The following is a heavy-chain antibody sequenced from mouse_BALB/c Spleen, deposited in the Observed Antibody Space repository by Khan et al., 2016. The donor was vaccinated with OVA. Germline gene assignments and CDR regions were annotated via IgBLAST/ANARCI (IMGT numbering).Heavy chain of an antibody. J-gene: IGHJ4*01. CDR2: ISSTGGT. CDR3: ARSLYYSYGYALDC. Sequence: EVQLQESGPGLVKPSQSLSLTYTVTGYSITSDYAWNWIRQFPGNKLEWMGYISSTGGTSYNPSLKSRISITRDTSKNQFFLQLKSVTAEDTATYYCARSLYYSYGYALDCWGRGTLVTVSS. D-gene: IGHD2-14*01. V-gene: IGHV3-2*02. CDR1: GYSITSDYA.